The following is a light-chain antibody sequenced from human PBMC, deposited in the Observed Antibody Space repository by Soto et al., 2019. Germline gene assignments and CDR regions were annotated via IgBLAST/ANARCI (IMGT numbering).Light chain of an antibody. J-gene: IGKJ1*01. CDR1: QSVTANY. Sequence: EIALTQSPGTLSLSPGERATLSCRASQSVTANYLAWYQQKPGQAPRLLIYAASIGASGIPDRFSGSGSGTACTLTISRLEPEDFAVYYCLQYGNPLWTFGQGTKVEIK. V-gene: IGKV3-20*01. CDR2: AAS. CDR3: LQYGNPLWT.